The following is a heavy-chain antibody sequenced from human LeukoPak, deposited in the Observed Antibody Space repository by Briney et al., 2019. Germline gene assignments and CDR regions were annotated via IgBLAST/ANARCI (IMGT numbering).Heavy chain of an antibody. V-gene: IGHV1-18*01. CDR2: ISTYNYNT. CDR1: GYSFTIYG. CDR3: ARQVDTTMALPDY. Sequence: ASVKVSCKTSGYSFTIYGVSWVRQAPGQRLEWMGWISTYNYNTYFAQKFRGRVTLTKDTSTSTVYMELRNLRSDDSAIYYCARQVDTTMALPDYWGQGTLVTVSS. J-gene: IGHJ4*02. D-gene: IGHD5-18*01.